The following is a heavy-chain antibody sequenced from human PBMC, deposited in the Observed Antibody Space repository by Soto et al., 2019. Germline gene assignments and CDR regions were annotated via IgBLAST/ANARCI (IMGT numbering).Heavy chain of an antibody. V-gene: IGHV3-30*18. Sequence: QVQLMESGGGVVQPGRSLRLSCAASGFMFSTYHMHWVRQAPGKGLEWVAFVSYDGRDQQYADSVRGRFTISRDNSNNILYLKMSSLSPDDTAIYYCAQDRVYTGDLEYWGQGTVVTVSP. D-gene: IGHD3-16*01. J-gene: IGHJ4*02. CDR1: GFMFSTYH. CDR3: AQDRVYTGDLEY. CDR2: VSYDGRDQ.